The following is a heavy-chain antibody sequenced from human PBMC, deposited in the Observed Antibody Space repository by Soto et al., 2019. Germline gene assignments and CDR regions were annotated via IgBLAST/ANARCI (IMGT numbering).Heavy chain of an antibody. J-gene: IGHJ6*02. CDR1: GFTFSSYA. CDR2: ISYDGSNK. Sequence: GSLRLSCAASGFTFSSYAMHWVRQAPGKGLEWVAVISYDGSNKYYADSVKGRFTISRDNSKNTLYLQMNSLRAEDTAVYYCARDYTIFGVVYYYYGMDVWGQGTTVTVSS. D-gene: IGHD3-3*01. V-gene: IGHV3-30-3*01. CDR3: ARDYTIFGVVYYYYGMDV.